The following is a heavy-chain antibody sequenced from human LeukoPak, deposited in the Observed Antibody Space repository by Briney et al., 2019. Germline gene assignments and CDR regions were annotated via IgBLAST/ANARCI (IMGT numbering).Heavy chain of an antibody. CDR3: ARDRGSSGWYNWFDP. V-gene: IGHV4-34*01. CDR2: INHSGST. D-gene: IGHD6-19*01. CDR1: GGSFSGYY. Sequence: SETLSLTCAVYGGSFSGYYWSWIRQPPGKGLEWIGEINHSGSTNYNPSLKSRVTISVDTSKNQFSLKLSSVTAADTAVYYCARDRGSSGWYNWFDPWGQGTLVTVSS. J-gene: IGHJ5*02.